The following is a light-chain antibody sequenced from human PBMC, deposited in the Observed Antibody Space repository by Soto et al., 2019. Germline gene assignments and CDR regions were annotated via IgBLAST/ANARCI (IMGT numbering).Light chain of an antibody. CDR2: GAS. CDR3: LQHNSYPLT. CDR1: QGIGNY. Sequence: DIQMAQSPSAMSASVGERVTITCRASQGIGNYLAWFQQKPGKVPKRLIYGASSLQSGVPSRFSGSGSGTEFTLTISSLQPEDFATYYCLQHNSYPLTFGGGTKVEIK. V-gene: IGKV1-17*03. J-gene: IGKJ4*01.